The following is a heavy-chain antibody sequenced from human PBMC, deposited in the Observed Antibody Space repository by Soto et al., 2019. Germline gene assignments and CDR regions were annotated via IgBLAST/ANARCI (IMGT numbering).Heavy chain of an antibody. CDR1: GDSVSSNRTA. CDR2: IYYRSRWYN. V-gene: IGHV6-1*01. J-gene: IGHJ4*02. Sequence: SQTLSLTCAISGDSVSSNRTAWNWIRQSPSGGLEWLGRIYYRSRWYNDYKMSLKSRITVNPGTSKNQFSLQLNSVTPDDTAVYYCARDSGSESFDYCGQGTLVTVYS. CDR3: ARDSGSESFDY. D-gene: IGHD1-26*01.